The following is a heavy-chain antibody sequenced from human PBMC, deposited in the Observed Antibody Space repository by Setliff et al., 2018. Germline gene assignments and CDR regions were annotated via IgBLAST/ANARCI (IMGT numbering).Heavy chain of an antibody. CDR1: GISITNGYY. V-gene: IGHV4-38-2*01. D-gene: IGHD5-12*01. J-gene: IGHJ4*02. Sequence: PSETLSLTCAVSGISITNGYYWGWIRQSPGKQLEWIGNIFQSGITFYNPSLKSRVTIALDPSQNQFSLELRSVTAADTAVYFCARVGGLLVATMPFDYWGPGTLVTVSS. CDR3: ARVGGLLVATMPFDY. CDR2: IFQSGIT.